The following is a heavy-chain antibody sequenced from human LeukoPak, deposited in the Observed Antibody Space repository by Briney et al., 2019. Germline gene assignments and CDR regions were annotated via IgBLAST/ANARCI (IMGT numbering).Heavy chain of an antibody. J-gene: IGHJ4*02. V-gene: IGHV3-30*04. CDR2: ISYDGSKK. Sequence: GGSLRLSCAASGFTLSSYAMHWVRQAPGKGLEWVAVISYDGSKKYYADSVKGRFTISRDNSKNTLYLQMNSLRAEDTAVYYCARDDLQQLLAFDYWGQGTLVTVSS. CDR3: ARDDLQQLLAFDY. D-gene: IGHD6-13*01. CDR1: GFTLSSYA.